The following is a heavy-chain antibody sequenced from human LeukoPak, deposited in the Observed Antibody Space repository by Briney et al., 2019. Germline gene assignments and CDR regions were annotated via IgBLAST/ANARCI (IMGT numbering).Heavy chain of an antibody. V-gene: IGHV3-23*01. J-gene: IGHJ5*01. CDR3: AKGWRLLQNWLDS. D-gene: IGHD3-22*01. CDR2: ISESGGSI. Sequence: GGSLRLSCAASGFTFHKPDMSWVRQAPGKGPEWVASISESGGSIYYADSVKGRFTISRDNSRNTLFVQMNSLRVEDTAVYYCAKGWRLLQNWLDSWGQGTLVTVSS. CDR1: GFTFHKPD.